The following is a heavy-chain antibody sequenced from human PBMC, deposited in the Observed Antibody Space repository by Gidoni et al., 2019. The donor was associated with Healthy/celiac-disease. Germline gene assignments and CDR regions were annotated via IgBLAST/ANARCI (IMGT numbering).Heavy chain of an antibody. Sequence: QLQQWGTGLLKPSETLSLTCAVYGGSFSGYYWSWIRQPPGKGLEWIGEINNSGSTNYNPSLKRRVTISVDTSKNQFSLKLSSVTASDTAVYYCARSTGRFELWGQGTLVTVSS. CDR2: INNSGST. CDR1: GGSFSGYY. CDR3: ARSTGRFEL. V-gene: IGHV4-34*01. D-gene: IGHD4-17*01. J-gene: IGHJ5*02.